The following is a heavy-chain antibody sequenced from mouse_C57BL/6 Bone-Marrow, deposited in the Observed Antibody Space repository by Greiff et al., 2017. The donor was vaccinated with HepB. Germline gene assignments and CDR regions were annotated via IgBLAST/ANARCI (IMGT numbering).Heavy chain of an antibody. CDR1: GFTFSSYG. V-gene: IGHV5-6*01. D-gene: IGHD1-1*01. CDR3: ARRATVVATNWYFDV. J-gene: IGHJ1*03. Sequence: EVHLVESGGDLVKPGGSLKLSCAASGFTFSSYGMSWVRQTPDKRLEWVATISSGGSYTYYPDSVKGRFTISRDNAKNTLYLQMSSLKSEDTAMYYCARRATVVATNWYFDVWGTGTTVTVSS. CDR2: ISSGGSYT.